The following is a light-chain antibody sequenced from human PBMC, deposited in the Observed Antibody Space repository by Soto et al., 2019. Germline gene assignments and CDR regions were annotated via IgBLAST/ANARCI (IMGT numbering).Light chain of an antibody. J-gene: IGKJ2*01. CDR1: QSISSW. CDR3: QQYNSYSYT. V-gene: IGKV1-5*01. Sequence: DIQMTQSPSTLSASVGDRVTITCRASQSISSWLAWYQQKPGKAPKLLIYDDSSLESGVTSRFSGSGSGTEFTLTISSLQPDDFATYYCQQYNSYSYTFGQGTKLEIK. CDR2: DDS.